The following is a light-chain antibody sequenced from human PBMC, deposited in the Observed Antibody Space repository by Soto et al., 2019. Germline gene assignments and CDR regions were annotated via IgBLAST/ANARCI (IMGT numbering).Light chain of an antibody. CDR2: EVN. Sequence: QSVLTQPPSASRSPGQSVTISCTGTSSDVGNYDSVSWYQHHPGKAPQAVIYEVNKRPSGVPDRFSGSKSGNTASLTISGLQAEDEGDYYCSSYAGSNNYVFGTGTKVTVL. J-gene: IGLJ1*01. CDR1: SSDVGNYDS. V-gene: IGLV2-8*01. CDR3: SSYAGSNNYV.